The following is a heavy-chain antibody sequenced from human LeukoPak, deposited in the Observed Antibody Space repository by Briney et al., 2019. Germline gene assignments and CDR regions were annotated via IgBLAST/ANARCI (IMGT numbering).Heavy chain of an antibody. CDR1: VYTFTRYD. D-gene: IGHD2-15*01. Sequence: ASVTVSCTSSVYTFTRYDINWVRQATGQGLEWVGWMNPNSGNTGYAQKFQGRVTMTRNTSISTAYMELSSLRSEDTAVYYCATAVVVAATRVDYWGQGTLVTVSS. J-gene: IGHJ4*02. CDR2: MNPNSGNT. V-gene: IGHV1-8*01. CDR3: ATAVVVAATRVDY.